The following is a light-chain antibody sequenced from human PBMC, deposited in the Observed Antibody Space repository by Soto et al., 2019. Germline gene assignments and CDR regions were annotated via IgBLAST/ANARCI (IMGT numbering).Light chain of an antibody. CDR3: SSYAGSSIPVA. Sequence: QSALTQPPSASGSPGQSVTISCTGASSDVGGYNFVSWYQHHPGKAPRLMIYDVTQRPSGVPDRFSGSKSGNTASLTVSGLQVDDEAYYYCSSYAGSSIPVAFGGWTKLTVL. CDR2: DVT. V-gene: IGLV2-8*01. CDR1: SSDVGGYNF. J-gene: IGLJ2*01.